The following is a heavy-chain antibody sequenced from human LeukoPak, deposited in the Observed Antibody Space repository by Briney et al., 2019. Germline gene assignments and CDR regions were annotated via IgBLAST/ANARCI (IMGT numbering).Heavy chain of an antibody. CDR3: ARGGREYYDSSGYYLLFDY. D-gene: IGHD3-22*01. CDR2: ISSSSSYI. V-gene: IGHV3-21*01. CDR1: GFTFSSYS. J-gene: IGHJ4*02. Sequence: GGSLRLSCAASGFTFSSYSMNWVRQAPGKGLEWVSSISSSSSYIYYADSVKGRFTISRDNAKNSLYLQMNSLRAEDTAVYYCARGGREYYDSSGYYLLFDYWGQGTLVTVSS.